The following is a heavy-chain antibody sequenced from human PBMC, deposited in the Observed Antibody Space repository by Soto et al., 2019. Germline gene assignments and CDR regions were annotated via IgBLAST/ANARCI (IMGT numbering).Heavy chain of an antibody. CDR3: ARDWVGDLED. V-gene: IGHV1-18*01. CDR1: GYTFTSYG. Sequence: QVQLVQSGGEVKQPGASVKVSCKTSGYTFTSYGISWVRQSPGQGLEWMGWISGYNCDTKYVQKFQGRVTLTTDTSTTTAYMEVRRLRSVGTAVYYCARDWVGDLEDWGQGTLVTVSS. J-gene: IGHJ4*02. D-gene: IGHD4-17*01. CDR2: ISGYNCDT.